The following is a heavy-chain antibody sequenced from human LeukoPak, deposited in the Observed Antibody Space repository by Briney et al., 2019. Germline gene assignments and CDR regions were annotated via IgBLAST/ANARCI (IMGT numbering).Heavy chain of an antibody. V-gene: IGHV4-39*07. D-gene: IGHD6-6*01. J-gene: IGHJ4*02. CDR2: IYYSGST. Sequence: SETLSLTCSVSGDSISLSFYYWGWIRQPPGKGLEWIGSIYYSGSTYYNPSLKSRVTISVDTSRNQFSLKLSSVTAADTAVYYCARDLRAARPDYWGQGTLVTVSS. CDR1: GDSISLSFYY. CDR3: ARDLRAARPDY.